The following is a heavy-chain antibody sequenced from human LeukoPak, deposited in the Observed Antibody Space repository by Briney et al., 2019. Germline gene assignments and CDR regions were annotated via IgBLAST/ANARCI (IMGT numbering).Heavy chain of an antibody. D-gene: IGHD2-15*01. CDR1: DYSIRSGYY. V-gene: IGHV4-38-2*01. CDR2: LYHSGSA. CDR3: ARQNIVVVVSATPGAFDI. J-gene: IGHJ3*02. Sequence: PSETLSLTCDVSDYSIRSGYYCGWIRQPPGKGLEWIRSLYHSGSAYYSPSLKSRVTISLDTSNNELSLRLSSVTAADTAIYYCARQNIVVVVSATPGAFDIWGQGTLVTVSS.